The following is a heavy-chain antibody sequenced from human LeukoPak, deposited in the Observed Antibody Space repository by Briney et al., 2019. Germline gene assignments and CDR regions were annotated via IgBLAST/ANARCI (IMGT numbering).Heavy chain of an antibody. V-gene: IGHV3-23*01. CDR3: ARGPYLQPDSGNYIDY. D-gene: IGHD1-26*01. CDR1: GFTFNGYV. J-gene: IGHJ4*02. Sequence: GGSLILSCAASGFTFNGYVMRWVRQAPGKGLEWVSSISGSGDATYYSDSVKGRFIISRDNSKSTLSLQMNTLRVDDTAIYYCARGPYLQPDSGNYIDYWGQGTLVSVSS. CDR2: ISGSGDAT.